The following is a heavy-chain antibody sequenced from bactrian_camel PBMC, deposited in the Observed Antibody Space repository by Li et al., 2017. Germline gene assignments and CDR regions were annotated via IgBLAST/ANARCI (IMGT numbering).Heavy chain of an antibody. D-gene: IGHD1*01. V-gene: IGHV3S6*01. CDR1: GYTYSSYC. Sequence: HVQLVESGGGSVQAGGSLRLSCAASGYTYSSYCMGWFRQAPGKEPEGVAAQRDAATYYADSVKGRFSISRDIASRTLYLQMSNLKPEDTALYYRASEVGMCGPNWSKLRFDSRGPGTQVTVS. J-gene: IGHJ4*01. CDR3: ASEVGMCGPNWSKLRFDS. CDR2: AQRDAAT.